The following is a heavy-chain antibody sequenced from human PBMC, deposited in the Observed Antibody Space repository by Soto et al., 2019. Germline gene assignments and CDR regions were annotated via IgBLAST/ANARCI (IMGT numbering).Heavy chain of an antibody. V-gene: IGHV1-46*03. CDR1: GYTFTSYY. CDR3: ARTGGGVAEDYYFDY. CDR2: INPSGGST. D-gene: IGHD3-16*01. Sequence: ASVKVSCKASGYTFTSYYMHWVRQAPGQGLEWMGIINPSGGSTSYAQKFQGRVTMTRDTSTSTVYMELSSLRSEDTAVYYCARTGGGVAEDYYFDYWGQGTLVTVSS. J-gene: IGHJ4*02.